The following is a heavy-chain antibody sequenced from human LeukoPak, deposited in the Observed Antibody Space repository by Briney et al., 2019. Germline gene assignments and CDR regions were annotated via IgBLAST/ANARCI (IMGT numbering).Heavy chain of an antibody. CDR2: ISGSGSTT. CDR3: AREREDCSSSSCYEEFDC. D-gene: IGHD2-2*01. CDR1: GFTFSSYE. Sequence: PGGSLRLSCVASGFTFSSYEMIWIRQAPGKGLEWVSYISGSGSTTYYADSVRGRFTTSRDNAENSLYLQMNNLRAEDTVIYYCAREREDCSSSSCYEEFDCWGQGTLVTVSS. V-gene: IGHV3-48*03. J-gene: IGHJ4*02.